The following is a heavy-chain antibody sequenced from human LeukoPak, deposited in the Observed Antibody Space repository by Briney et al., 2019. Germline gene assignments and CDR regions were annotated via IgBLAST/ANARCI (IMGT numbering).Heavy chain of an antibody. CDR2: INPSGGST. D-gene: IGHD6-13*01. J-gene: IGHJ5*02. V-gene: IGHV1-46*01. CDR1: GYTFTSYY. CDR3: ARGDIAAGNWFDP. Sequence: ASVKVSCKASGYTFTSYYMHWVRQAPGQGLEWMGIINPSGGSTSYAQKLQGRVTMTTDTSTSTAYMELRSLRSDDTAVYYCARGDIAAGNWFDPWGQGTLVTVSS.